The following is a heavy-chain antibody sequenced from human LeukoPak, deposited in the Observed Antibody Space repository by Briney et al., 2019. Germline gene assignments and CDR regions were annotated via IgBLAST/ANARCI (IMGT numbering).Heavy chain of an antibody. J-gene: IGHJ3*02. CDR1: GGTFSSYA. V-gene: IGHV1-69*01. CDR3: ARSCGGSCYSRDSSGWFHDAFDI. Sequence: SVKVSCKASGGTFSSYAISWVRQAPGQGLEWMGGIIPIFGTANYARKFQGRVTITADESTSTAYMELSSLRSEDTAVYYCARSCGGSCYSRDSSGWFHDAFDIWGQGTMVTVSS. CDR2: IIPIFGTA. D-gene: IGHD2-15*01.